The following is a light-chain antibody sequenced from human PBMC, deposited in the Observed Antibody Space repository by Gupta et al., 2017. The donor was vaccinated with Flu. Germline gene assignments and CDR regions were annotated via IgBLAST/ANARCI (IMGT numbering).Light chain of an antibody. CDR2: GAS. CDR3: RQYASWPRT. CDR1: QSITSN. Sequence: PANVAVSPSESATRSCRASQSITSNLAWYQQKPGQAPRLLIYGASTRATGIPARFSGSGFGTEFTLTVSSLQSEDFAVYYCRQYASWPRTFGQGTKVEIK. J-gene: IGKJ1*01. V-gene: IGKV3-15*01.